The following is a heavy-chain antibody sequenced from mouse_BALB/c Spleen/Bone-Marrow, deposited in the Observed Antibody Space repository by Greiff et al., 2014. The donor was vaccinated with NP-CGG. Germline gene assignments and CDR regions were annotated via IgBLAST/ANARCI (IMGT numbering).Heavy chain of an antibody. CDR3: TRSYYDYGGFPY. D-gene: IGHD2-4*01. Sequence: EVKLVESGTVLARPGASVKMSCKASGYSCTRYWMHWVKQRPGQGLEWIGVIYPGNSDTIYNQKFKGKAKLTAVTSASTAYMELSSLTNEDSAVYYCTRSYYDYGGFPYWGQGTLVTVSA. V-gene: IGHV1-5*01. CDR1: GYSCTRYW. CDR2: IYPGNSDT. J-gene: IGHJ3*01.